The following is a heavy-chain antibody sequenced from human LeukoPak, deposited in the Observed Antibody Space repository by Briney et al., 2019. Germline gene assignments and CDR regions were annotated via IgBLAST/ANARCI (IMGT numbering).Heavy chain of an antibody. Sequence: ASVKVSCKASGYTFTGYYMHWVRQAPGQGLEWMTWINPNSGGTNYAQKFQGRVTMTRDTSISTAYMELSRLRSDDTAVYYCAFGIQLWLRGARGAFDIWGQGTMVTVSS. CDR3: AFGIQLWLRGARGAFDI. D-gene: IGHD5-18*01. J-gene: IGHJ3*02. CDR2: INPNSGGT. V-gene: IGHV1-2*02. CDR1: GYTFTGYY.